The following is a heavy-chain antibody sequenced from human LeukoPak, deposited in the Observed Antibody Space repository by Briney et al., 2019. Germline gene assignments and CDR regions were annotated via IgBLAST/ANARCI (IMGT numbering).Heavy chain of an antibody. CDR2: IYYSGST. V-gene: IGHV4-61*08. J-gene: IGHJ4*02. D-gene: IGHD1-26*01. Sequence: PETLSLTCTVSGGSISSGDYYWSWIRQPPGKGLEWIGYIYYSGSTNYNPSLKSRVTISVDTSKNQFSLKLSSVTAADAAVYYCASQSIVGATSEGYFDYWGQGTLVTVSS. CDR1: GGSISSGDYY. CDR3: ASQSIVGATSEGYFDY.